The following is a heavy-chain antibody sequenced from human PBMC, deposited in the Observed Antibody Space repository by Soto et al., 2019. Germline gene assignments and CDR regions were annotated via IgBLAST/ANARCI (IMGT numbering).Heavy chain of an antibody. CDR1: GYTFTSYD. CDR2: MNPNSGNT. V-gene: IGHV1-8*01. J-gene: IGHJ4*02. D-gene: IGHD3-10*01. Sequence: QVQLVQSGAEVKKPGASVKVSCKASGYTFTSYDINWVRQATGQGLEWMGWMNPNSGNTGYAQKFQGRVTMTRNTSISTAYMELSSLRSEDTAVYYCARATMVRGVIGGVCYFDYWGQGTLVTVSS. CDR3: ARATMVRGVIGGVCYFDY.